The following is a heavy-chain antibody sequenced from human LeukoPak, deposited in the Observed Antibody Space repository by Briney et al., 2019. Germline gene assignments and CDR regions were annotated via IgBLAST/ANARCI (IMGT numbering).Heavy chain of an antibody. CDR3: ARSTAMVTGVFGY. CDR1: GYTFTGYY. Sequence: PGASVKVSCKASGYTFTGYYMHWVRQAPGQGLEWMGWINPNSGGTNYAQKFQGRVTMTRDTSISTAYMELSRLRSDDTAVYYCARSTAMVTGVFGYWGQGTLVTVSS. D-gene: IGHD5-18*01. V-gene: IGHV1-2*02. CDR2: INPNSGGT. J-gene: IGHJ4*02.